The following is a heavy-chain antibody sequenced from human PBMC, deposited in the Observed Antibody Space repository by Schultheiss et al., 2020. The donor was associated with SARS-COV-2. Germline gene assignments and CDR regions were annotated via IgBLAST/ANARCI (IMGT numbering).Heavy chain of an antibody. V-gene: IGHV3-23*01. CDR3: VVRGPDAFDI. CDR1: GFTFSSYA. Sequence: GESLKISCAASGFTFSSYAMSWVRQAPGKGLEWVSAISCSGGSTYYADSVKGRFTISRDNSKNTLYLQMNSLRAEDTAVYFVVVRGPDAFDIWGQGTMVTVSS. CDR2: ISCSGGST. J-gene: IGHJ3*02. D-gene: IGHD2-21*01.